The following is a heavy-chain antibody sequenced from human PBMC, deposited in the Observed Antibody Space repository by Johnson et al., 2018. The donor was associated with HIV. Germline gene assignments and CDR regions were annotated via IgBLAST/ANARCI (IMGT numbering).Heavy chain of an antibody. V-gene: IGHV3-23*04. CDR3: AKDLLTLDAFDI. J-gene: IGHJ3*02. Sequence: VQLVEFGGGLVQPGGSLRLSCAASGFTFASSAMSWVRQAPGKGLEWVSAISDSGSTYYADSVKGRFTISRDNSKNTLYLQMNSLRAEDTAVYYCAKDLLTLDAFDIWGQGTMVTVSS. CDR2: ISDSGST. CDR1: GFTFASSA.